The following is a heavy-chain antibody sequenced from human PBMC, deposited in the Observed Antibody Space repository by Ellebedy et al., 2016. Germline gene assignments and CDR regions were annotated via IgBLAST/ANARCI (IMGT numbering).Heavy chain of an antibody. CDR2: ISSSSYNI. V-gene: IGHV3-21*06. J-gene: IGHJ6*03. CDR1: GVTIRKSS. CDR3: ARETGNTWFNNYYYYMDV. D-gene: IGHD1/OR15-1a*01. Sequence: GGSLRLXCEVTGVTIRKSSLNWLRHAPGKGLEWVSSISSSSYNIYSADSVTGRFTISRDNAKNSLYLQMDSLRAEDTAVYFCARETGNTWFNNYYYYMDVWGKGTTVTVSS.